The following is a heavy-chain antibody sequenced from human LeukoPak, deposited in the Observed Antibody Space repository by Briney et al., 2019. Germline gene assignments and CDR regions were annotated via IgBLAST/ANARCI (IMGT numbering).Heavy chain of an antibody. J-gene: IGHJ6*02. CDR3: ARHYGDYDRDYYYYYGMDV. CDR1: GGSISSYC. V-gene: IGHV4-59*08. Sequence: SETLSLTCTVSGGSISSYCWSWIRQPPGKGLEWIGYIYFSGSTNYNPSLKSRVTISVDTSKNQFSLKLSSVTAADTAVYYCARHYGDYDRDYYYYYGMDVWGQGTTVTVSS. D-gene: IGHD4-17*01. CDR2: IYFSGST.